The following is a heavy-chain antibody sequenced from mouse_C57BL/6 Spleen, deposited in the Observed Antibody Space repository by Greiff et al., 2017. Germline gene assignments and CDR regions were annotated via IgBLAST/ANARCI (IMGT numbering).Heavy chain of an antibody. V-gene: IGHV1-64*01. Sequence: QVQLQQPGAELVKPGASVKLSCKASGYTFTSYWMHWVKQRPGQGLEWIGMIHPNSGSTNYNEKFKSKATLTVDKSSSTAYMQLSSLTSEDSAVYYCARSELYDYDEAYYFDYWGQGTTLTVSS. CDR3: ARSELYDYDEAYYFDY. D-gene: IGHD2-4*01. J-gene: IGHJ2*01. CDR1: GYTFTSYW. CDR2: IHPNSGST.